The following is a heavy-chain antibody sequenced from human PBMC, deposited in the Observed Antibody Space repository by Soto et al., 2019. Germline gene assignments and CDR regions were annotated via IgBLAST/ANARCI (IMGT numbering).Heavy chain of an antibody. CDR3: ARDQLAYYGSGSYPDYYYYYGMDV. CDR1: GFTVSSNY. D-gene: IGHD3-10*01. Sequence: GGSLRLSCAASGFTVSSNYMSWVRQAPGKGLEWVSVIYSGGSTYYADSVKGRFTISRDNSKNTLYLQMNSLRAEDTAVYYCARDQLAYYGSGSYPDYYYYYGMDVWGQGTTVTVSS. V-gene: IGHV3-66*01. CDR2: IYSGGST. J-gene: IGHJ6*02.